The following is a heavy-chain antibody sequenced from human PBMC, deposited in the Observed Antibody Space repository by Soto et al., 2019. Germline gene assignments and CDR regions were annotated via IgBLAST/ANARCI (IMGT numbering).Heavy chain of an antibody. CDR1: GFTSSSYW. Sequence: EVQLVESGGGLVQPGGSLRLSCAASGFTSSSYWIHWVRQAPGKGLVWVSRISNDGSSTNYADSVKGRFTISRDNAKNTLHLSMNSLLAEATAVYYCARDLYYYHSSDHFSADAFDIWGQGTIVTVSS. D-gene: IGHD3-22*01. V-gene: IGHV3-74*01. J-gene: IGHJ3*02. CDR3: ARDLYYYHSSDHFSADAFDI. CDR2: ISNDGSST.